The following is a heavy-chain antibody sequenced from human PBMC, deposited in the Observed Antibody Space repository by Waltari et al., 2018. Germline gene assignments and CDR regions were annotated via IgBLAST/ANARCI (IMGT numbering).Heavy chain of an antibody. CDR3: ARKAGSGYPYGPFYYDN. D-gene: IGHD5-12*01. CDR2: INVDGGYI. J-gene: IGHJ4*02. V-gene: IGHV3-74*01. CDR1: GFRFGDFW. Sequence: EVHLAESGGGVVQQGGSLRLSCTGPGFRFGDFWMQWVRQGPGKGLEWVSRINVDGGYISYGDSVKGRFTISRDNAKNTVFLQLNSLRADDTAVYFCARKAGSGYPYGPFYYDNWGQGTLVTVSS.